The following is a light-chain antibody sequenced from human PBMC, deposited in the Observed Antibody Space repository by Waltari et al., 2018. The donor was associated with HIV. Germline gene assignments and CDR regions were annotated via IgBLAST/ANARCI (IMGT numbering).Light chain of an antibody. CDR3: QQYNSYPLT. CDR1: QRISSY. CDR2: AAS. J-gene: IGKJ3*01. V-gene: IGKV1-39*01. Sequence: DIQMTQSPSSLSASVGDRVTITCRASQRISSYLNWYQQKPGKAPKLLIDAASSLQSGVPSRCSGSGSGTDFTLTISSLQPEDFATYYCQQYNSYPLTFGPGTKVDIK.